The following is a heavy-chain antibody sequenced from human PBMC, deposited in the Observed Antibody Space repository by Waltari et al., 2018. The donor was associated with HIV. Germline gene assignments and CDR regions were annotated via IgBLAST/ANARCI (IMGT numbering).Heavy chain of an antibody. CDR1: GFTFSDYA. CDR3: TRDQYVGLRFLEWFPRGPFDY. Sequence: QVQLVESGGGVVQPGKSLRLSCVASGFTFSDYALHWVRQAPGKGLEWVAVISKDASNKFYADSVKGRFTISRDNSKNTLYLQMNSLRAEDTAIYYCTRDQYVGLRFLEWFPRGPFDYWGQGTLVTVSS. CDR2: ISKDASNK. V-gene: IGHV3-30*01. D-gene: IGHD3-3*01. J-gene: IGHJ4*02.